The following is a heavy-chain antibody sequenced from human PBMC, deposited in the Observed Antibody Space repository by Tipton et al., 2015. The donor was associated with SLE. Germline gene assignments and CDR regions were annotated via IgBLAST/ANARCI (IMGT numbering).Heavy chain of an antibody. Sequence: GSLRLSCAPSGFTFSSYEIHWVRQAPGKGLERVSYISSSGSTIYYADSVKGRFTISRDNAKDSLFLQMNNLRAEDTAVYYCAREGSAGSGSYSFDYWGQGTLVTVSS. V-gene: IGHV3-48*03. CDR1: GFTFSSYE. CDR3: AREGSAGSGSYSFDY. D-gene: IGHD3-10*01. CDR2: ISSSGSTI. J-gene: IGHJ4*02.